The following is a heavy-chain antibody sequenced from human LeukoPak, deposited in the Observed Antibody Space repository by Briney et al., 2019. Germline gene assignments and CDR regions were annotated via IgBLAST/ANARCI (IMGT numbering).Heavy chain of an antibody. D-gene: IGHD3-3*01. V-gene: IGHV3-21*04. Sequence: GGSLRLSCAASGFTFSSSNMNWVRQAPGKGLEWVSSISSSSSYIYYADSVKGRFTISRDNAKNSLYLQMNSLRAEDTALYYCAREPRVITIFGVVNYYYYYMDVWGKGTTVTVSS. CDR2: ISSSSSYI. CDR1: GFTFSSSN. CDR3: AREPRVITIFGVVNYYYYYMDV. J-gene: IGHJ6*03.